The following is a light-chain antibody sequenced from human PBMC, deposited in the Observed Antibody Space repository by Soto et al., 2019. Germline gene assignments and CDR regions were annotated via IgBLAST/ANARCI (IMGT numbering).Light chain of an antibody. CDR2: GAS. CDR1: QSISSSY. J-gene: IGKJ4*01. CDR3: HQYALSPAT. V-gene: IGKV3-20*01. Sequence: EIVLTQSPGTLSLSPGERATLSCWTSQSISSSYLGRYQQKPGQAPRLLIYGASTRATGIPDRFGGSRSGTEFTLTISRLAPEDLAVYYCHQYALSPATFGGRTKVEI.